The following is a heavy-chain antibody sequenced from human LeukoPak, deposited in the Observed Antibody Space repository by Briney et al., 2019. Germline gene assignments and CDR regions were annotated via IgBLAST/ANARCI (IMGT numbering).Heavy chain of an antibody. Sequence: SQTLSLTCAVSGGSISSGGYSWSWIRQPPGKGLEWIGYIYHSGSTYYNPSLKSRVTISVDRSKNQFSLRLSSVTAADTAVYYCARASRDVDYGDYGSPLGDAFDIWGQGTMVTVSS. CDR1: GGSISSGGYS. CDR2: IYHSGST. V-gene: IGHV4-30-2*01. J-gene: IGHJ3*02. CDR3: ARASRDVDYGDYGSPLGDAFDI. D-gene: IGHD4-17*01.